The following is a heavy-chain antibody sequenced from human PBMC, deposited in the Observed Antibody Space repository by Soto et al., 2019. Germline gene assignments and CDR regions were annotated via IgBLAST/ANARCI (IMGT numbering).Heavy chain of an antibody. V-gene: IGHV1-3*01. CDR3: AREGEYYLFDY. J-gene: IGHJ4*02. CDR1: GYTFTSYA. D-gene: IGHD3-10*01. CDR2: VNAGNGNT. Sequence: ASVKVSCKASGYTFTSYAMHWVRQAPGQRLEWMGWVNAGNGNTKYSQKFQGRVTITRDTSASTAYMELSSLRSEDTAGYYCAREGEYYLFDYWGQVTLVTVSS.